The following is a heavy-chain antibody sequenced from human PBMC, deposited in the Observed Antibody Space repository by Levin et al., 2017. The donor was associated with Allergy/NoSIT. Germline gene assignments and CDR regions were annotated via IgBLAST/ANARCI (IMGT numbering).Heavy chain of an antibody. CDR3: AREQQRSDIVGYYYYYGMDV. CDR1: GFTFSSYG. CDR2: IWYDGSNK. Sequence: GGSLRLSCAASGFTFSSYGMHWVRQAPGKGLEWVAVIWYDGSNKYYADSVKGRFTISRDNSKNTLYLQMNSLRAEDTAVYYCAREQQRSDIVGYYYYYGMDVWGQGTTVTVSS. V-gene: IGHV3-33*01. J-gene: IGHJ6*02. D-gene: IGHD6-13*01.